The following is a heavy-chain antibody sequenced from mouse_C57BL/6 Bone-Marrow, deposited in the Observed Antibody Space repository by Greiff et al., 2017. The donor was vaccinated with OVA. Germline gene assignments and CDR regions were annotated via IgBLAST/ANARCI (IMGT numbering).Heavy chain of an antibody. CDR2: IHPNSGST. J-gene: IGHJ3*01. CDR1: GYTFTSYW. V-gene: IGHV1-64*01. CDR3: ARSGLRRAWFAY. D-gene: IGHD2-4*01. Sequence: QVQLQQPGAELVKPGASVKLSCKASGYTFTSYWMHWVKQRPGQGLEWIGMIHPNSGSTNYNEKFTSKATLTVDKSSSTAYMQLSSLTSEDSAVYYCARSGLRRAWFAYWGQGTLVTVSA.